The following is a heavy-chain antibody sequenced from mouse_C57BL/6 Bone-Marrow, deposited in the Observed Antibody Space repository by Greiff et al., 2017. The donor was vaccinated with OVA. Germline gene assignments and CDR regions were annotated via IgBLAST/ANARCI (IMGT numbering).Heavy chain of an antibody. D-gene: IGHD3-3*01. J-gene: IGHJ3*01. CDR3: ARSRRGPAY. V-gene: IGHV1-54*01. Sequence: QVQLQQSGAELVRPGTSVKVSCKASGYAFTNYLIEWVKQRPGQGLEWIGVINPGSGGTNYNEKFKGKATLTADISSSTAYMQLSSLTSEDSAVYFCARSRRGPAYWGQGTLVTVSA. CDR1: GYAFTNYL. CDR2: INPGSGGT.